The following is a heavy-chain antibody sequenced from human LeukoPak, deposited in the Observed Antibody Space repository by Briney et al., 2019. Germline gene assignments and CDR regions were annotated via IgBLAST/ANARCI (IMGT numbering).Heavy chain of an antibody. CDR3: AREEGIEAAGPIGFDAFDI. CDR2: ISSSSSYI. D-gene: IGHD6-13*01. V-gene: IGHV3-21*01. J-gene: IGHJ3*02. CDR1: GFTFSSYS. Sequence: PGGSLRLSCAASGFTFSSYSMNWVRQAPGKGLEWVSSISSSSSYIYYADSVKGRFTISRDNAKNSLYLQMNSLRAEDTAVYYCAREEGIEAAGPIGFDAFDIWGQGTMVTVSS.